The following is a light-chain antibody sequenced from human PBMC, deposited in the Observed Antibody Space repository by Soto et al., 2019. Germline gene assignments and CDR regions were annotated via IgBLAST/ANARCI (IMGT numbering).Light chain of an antibody. Sequence: EIVMTQSPATLSVSPVERATLSCRASQTVNSNLAWYQKKPGQAPRLLIYGASTRAPGIPARFSGSGSGTEFTLTISSLQSEDFAVYYCQQYNDWWTFGQGTKVDIK. V-gene: IGKV3D-15*01. CDR3: QQYNDWWT. CDR2: GAS. CDR1: QTVNSN. J-gene: IGKJ1*01.